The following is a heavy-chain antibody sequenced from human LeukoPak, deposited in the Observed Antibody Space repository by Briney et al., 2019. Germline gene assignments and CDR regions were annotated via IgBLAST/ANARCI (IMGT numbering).Heavy chain of an antibody. CDR2: ISGSGGAT. D-gene: IGHD1-26*01. Sequence: GGSLRLSCAASGFTFSSYAMSWVRQAPGKGLEWVSAISGSGGATYYADSVKGRFTISRDNSKNTLYLQMNSLRAEDTAVYYCAKGEVVGLYYFDYWGQGTLVTVSS. CDR3: AKGEVVGLYYFDY. J-gene: IGHJ4*02. V-gene: IGHV3-23*01. CDR1: GFTFSSYA.